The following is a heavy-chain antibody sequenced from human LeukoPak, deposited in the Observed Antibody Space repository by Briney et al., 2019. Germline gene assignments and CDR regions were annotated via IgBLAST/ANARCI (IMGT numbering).Heavy chain of an antibody. CDR2: IYTSGST. CDR3: ARDRTTYGTFDY. V-gene: IGHV4-61*02. J-gene: IGHJ4*02. D-gene: IGHD4-17*01. CDR1: GGSISSGSYY. Sequence: PSQTLSLTCTVSGGSISSGSYYWSWIRQPAGKGLEWIGRIYTSGSTNYNPSLKSRVTMSVDTSKNQFSLKLSSVTAADTAVYYCARDRTTYGTFDYWGQGTLVTVSS.